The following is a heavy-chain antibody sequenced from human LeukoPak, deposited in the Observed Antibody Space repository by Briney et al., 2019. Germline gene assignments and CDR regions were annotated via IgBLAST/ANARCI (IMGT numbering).Heavy chain of an antibody. CDR1: GYSISSGYY. Sequence: NPSETLSLTCTVSGYSISSGYYWGWIRQPPGKGLEWIESIYHSGSTYYNPSLKSRVTISVDTSKNQFSLKLSSVTAADTAVYYCARDNTVVTAAYFDYWGQGTLVTVSS. J-gene: IGHJ4*02. CDR2: IYHSGST. V-gene: IGHV4-38-2*02. CDR3: ARDNTVVTAAYFDY. D-gene: IGHD2-21*02.